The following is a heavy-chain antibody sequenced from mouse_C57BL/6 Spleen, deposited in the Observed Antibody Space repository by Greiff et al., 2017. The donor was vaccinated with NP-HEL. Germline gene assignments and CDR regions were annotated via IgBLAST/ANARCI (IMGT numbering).Heavy chain of an antibody. CDR1: GYTFTDYE. J-gene: IGHJ1*03. CDR2: IDPETGGT. CDR3: TRGRGSYGYFDV. V-gene: IGHV1-15*01. D-gene: IGHD1-1*01. Sequence: VQLQQSGAELVRPGASVTLSCKASGYTFTDYEMHWVKQTPVHGLEWIGAIDPETGGTAYNQKFKGKAILTADKFSSTAYMELRSLTSEDSAVYYCTRGRGSYGYFDVWGTGTTVTVSS.